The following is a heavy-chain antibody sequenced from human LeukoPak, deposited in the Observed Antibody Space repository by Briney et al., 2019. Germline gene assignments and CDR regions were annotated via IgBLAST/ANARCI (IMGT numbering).Heavy chain of an antibody. Sequence: ASVKVSCTASGYTFTSYYMYWVRQAPGQGLEWMGWINPNSGGTNYAQKFQGRVTMTRDTSISTAYMELSRLRSDDTAVYYCARDMVRTYYYYMDVWGKGTTVTISS. CDR1: GYTFTSYY. J-gene: IGHJ6*03. V-gene: IGHV1-2*02. CDR2: INPNSGGT. CDR3: ARDMVRTYYYYMDV. D-gene: IGHD3-10*01.